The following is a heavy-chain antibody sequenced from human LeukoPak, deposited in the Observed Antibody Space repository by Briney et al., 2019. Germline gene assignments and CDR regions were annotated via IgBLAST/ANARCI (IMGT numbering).Heavy chain of an antibody. CDR2: IIPIFGTA. CDR3: ARAHYDILTGASYYYYGMDV. D-gene: IGHD3-9*01. J-gene: IGHJ6*04. CDR1: GGTFSSYA. V-gene: IGHV1-69*13. Sequence: SVKVPCKASGGTFSSYAISWVRQAPGQGLEWMGGIIPIFGTANYAQKFQGRVTITADESTSTAYMELSSLRSEDTAVYYCARAHYDILTGASYYYYGMDVWGKGTTVTVSS.